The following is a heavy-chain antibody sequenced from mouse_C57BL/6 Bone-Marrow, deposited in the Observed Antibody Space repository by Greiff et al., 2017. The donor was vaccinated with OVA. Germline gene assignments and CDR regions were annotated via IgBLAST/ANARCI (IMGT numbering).Heavy chain of an antibody. V-gene: IGHV1-55*01. CDR2: IYPGSGST. Sequence: QVQLQQPGAELVKPGASVKMSCKASGYTFTSYWITWVKQRPGQGLEWIGDIYPGSGSTNYNEKFKSKATLPVDTSSSPAYMQLSSLTSKDSAVYYCARDYYGSSYHYFDYWGQGTTLTVSS. D-gene: IGHD1-1*01. J-gene: IGHJ2*01. CDR3: ARDYYGSSYHYFDY. CDR1: GYTFTSYW.